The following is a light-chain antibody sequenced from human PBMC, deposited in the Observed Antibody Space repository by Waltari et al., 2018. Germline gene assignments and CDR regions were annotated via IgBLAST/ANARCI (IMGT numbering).Light chain of an antibody. CDR1: QSVSGSY. CDR3: QYYGASRGPIT. V-gene: IGKV3-20*01. CDR2: GAS. J-gene: IGKJ5*01. Sequence: EIVLTQSPGTLSLSPGETATPSCRASQSVSGSYLAWNQQKPGQAPRLLIYGASSRATGILDRFSGSGSGTDFTLTISRLEPEDFGVYYCQYYGASRGPITFGQGTRLEIK.